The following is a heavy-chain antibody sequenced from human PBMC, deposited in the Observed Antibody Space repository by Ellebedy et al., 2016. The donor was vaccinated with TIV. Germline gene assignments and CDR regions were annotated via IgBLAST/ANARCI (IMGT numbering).Heavy chain of an antibody. D-gene: IGHD6-13*01. CDR3: ARDVGQQMPNGDS. CDR1: GFTFGSYW. Sequence: GESLKISCAASGFTFGSYWMSWVRQAPGKGLEWVANVKQDGSEKYYVDSVKGRFSISRDNAKNSVYLQMNSLRVEDSALYYCARDVGQQMPNGDSWGQGTLVIVSS. CDR2: VKQDGSEK. V-gene: IGHV3-7*01. J-gene: IGHJ4*02.